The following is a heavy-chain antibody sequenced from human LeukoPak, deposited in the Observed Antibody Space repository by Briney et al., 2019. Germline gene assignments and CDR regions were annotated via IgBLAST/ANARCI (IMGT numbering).Heavy chain of an antibody. CDR3: ARTRDGYNFGPFDC. CDR1: GFTFSSYR. V-gene: IGHV3-21*01. Sequence: GGSLRLSCAASGFTFSSYRTNWVRQAPGKGQEWVSLISSNSSHTYNADSVKGRFTISRDNAKNSLYLEMNSLRVEDTAVYYCARTRDGYNFGPFDCWGQGTLVTVSS. J-gene: IGHJ4*02. CDR2: ISSNSSHT. D-gene: IGHD5-24*01.